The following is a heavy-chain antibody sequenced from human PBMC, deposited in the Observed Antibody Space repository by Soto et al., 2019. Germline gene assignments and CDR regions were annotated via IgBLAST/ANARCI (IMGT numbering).Heavy chain of an antibody. V-gene: IGHV1-69*05. CDR2: IIPIFGTA. Sequence: PVKVSCXASGGTFSSYAISWVRQAPGQGLEWMGGIIPIFGTANYAQKFQGRVTMTRDTSTSTVYMELNSLRAEDTAFYYCAKDHDEDFGYDLDYFDYWGQGTLVTVSS. D-gene: IGHD5-12*01. J-gene: IGHJ4*02. CDR1: GGTFSSYA. CDR3: AKDHDEDFGYDLDYFDY.